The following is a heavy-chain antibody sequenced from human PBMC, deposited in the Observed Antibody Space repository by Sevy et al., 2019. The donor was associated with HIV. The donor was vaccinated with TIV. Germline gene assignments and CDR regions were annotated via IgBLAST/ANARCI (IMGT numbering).Heavy chain of an antibody. CDR2: INQDGSVK. Sequence: GGSLRLSCVASGFSLNNYWMNWVRQAPGKGLEWVFNINQDGSVKYYVDSVRGRFTISRDNARNLVFLQMSSLRVDDSALYYCVRAIAKDGSFWGQGTLVTVSS. CDR1: GFSLNNYW. D-gene: IGHD6-13*01. CDR3: VRAIAKDGSF. J-gene: IGHJ4*02. V-gene: IGHV3-7*01.